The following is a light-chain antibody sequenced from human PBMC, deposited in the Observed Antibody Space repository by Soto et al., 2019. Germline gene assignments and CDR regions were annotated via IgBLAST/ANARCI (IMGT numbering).Light chain of an antibody. V-gene: IGKV1-5*01. CDR3: QQYSSYWT. J-gene: IGKJ1*01. CDR1: QSINNY. CDR2: DAS. Sequence: DIQMTQSPSTLSASVGDRVTITCRASQSINNYLAWYQQKPGKAPKLLIYDASSLQSGVPSRFSGGGSGTEFTLTISSLQPDDFATYYCQQYSSYWTFGQGTKVDI.